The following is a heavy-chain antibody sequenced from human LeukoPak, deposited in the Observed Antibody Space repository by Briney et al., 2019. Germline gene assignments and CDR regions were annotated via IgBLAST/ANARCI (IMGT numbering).Heavy chain of an antibody. CDR2: ISRSGEST. J-gene: IGHJ4*02. Sequence: GGTLRLSCAASGFTLSGFAMSWIRQAPGKGLEWVSSISRSGESTFYADSVRGRFTISRDNSKNTVSLQMESLRAEDTALYCCAKDYAVGSIDYWGQGTMVTVSS. CDR1: GFTLSGFA. V-gene: IGHV3-23*01. D-gene: IGHD3-16*01. CDR3: AKDYAVGSIDY.